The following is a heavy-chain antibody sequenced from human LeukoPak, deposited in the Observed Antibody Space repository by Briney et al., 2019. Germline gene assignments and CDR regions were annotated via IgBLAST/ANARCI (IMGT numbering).Heavy chain of an antibody. Sequence: SETLSLTCTVAGGSMSPYHWCWIRQPPGKGLEWTGYIYYSGSTNYNPSLKSRVTISVDTSKNQFSLKLSSVTAADTAIYYCARAVSGRFDYWGQGTLVTVSS. D-gene: IGHD6-19*01. CDR2: IYYSGST. V-gene: IGHV4-59*08. CDR3: ARAVSGRFDY. J-gene: IGHJ4*02. CDR1: GGSMSPYH.